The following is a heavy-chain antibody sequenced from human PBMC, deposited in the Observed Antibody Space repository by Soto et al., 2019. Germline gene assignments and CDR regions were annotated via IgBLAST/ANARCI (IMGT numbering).Heavy chain of an antibody. CDR2: ISWNSGSI. CDR3: ASRGSIAVGEDAFDI. V-gene: IGHV3-9*01. Sequence: GGSLRLSCAASGFTFDDYAMHWVRQAPGKGLEWVSGISWNSGSIGYADSVKGRFTISRDNAKNSLYLQMNSLRAEDTALYYCASRGSIAVGEDAFDIWGQGTMVTVSS. J-gene: IGHJ3*02. CDR1: GFTFDDYA. D-gene: IGHD6-19*01.